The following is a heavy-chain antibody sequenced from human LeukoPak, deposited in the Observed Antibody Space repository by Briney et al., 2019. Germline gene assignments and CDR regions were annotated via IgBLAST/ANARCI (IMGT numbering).Heavy chain of an antibody. Sequence: GGSLRLSCAASGFTFNNYAMNWVRQAPGKGLEWVSVISGSGGTTYYADPVKGRFTISRDSSKNTLYLQMNSLRAEDTAVYCCAKVSGGGLYYDGMDVWGQGTTVTVSS. CDR3: AKVSGGGLYYDGMDV. D-gene: IGHD1-14*01. CDR2: ISGSGGTT. V-gene: IGHV3-23*01. J-gene: IGHJ6*02. CDR1: GFTFNNYA.